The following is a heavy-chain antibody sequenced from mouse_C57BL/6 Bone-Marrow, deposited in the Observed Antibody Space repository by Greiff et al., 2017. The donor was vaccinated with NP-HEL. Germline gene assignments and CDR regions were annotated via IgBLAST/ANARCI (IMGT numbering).Heavy chain of an antibody. CDR1: GFTFSDYY. J-gene: IGHJ3*01. V-gene: IGHV5-16*01. CDR2: INYDGSST. D-gene: IGHD1-1*01. CDR3: ARGGNYYGSSSWFAY. Sequence: EVQLVESEGGLVQPGSSMKLSCTASGFTFSDYYMAWVRQVPEKGLEWVANINYDGSSTYYLDSLKSRFIISRDNAKNILYLQMSSLKSEDTATYYCARGGNYYGSSSWFAYWGQGTLVTFSA.